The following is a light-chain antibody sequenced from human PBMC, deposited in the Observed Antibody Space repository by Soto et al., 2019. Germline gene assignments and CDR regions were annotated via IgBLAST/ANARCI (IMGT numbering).Light chain of an antibody. CDR1: SSDVGDYHY. CDR2: DVT. V-gene: IGLV2-14*03. Sequence: QSVLTQPASVSGSPGQSITISCTGPSSDVGDYHYVSWYQLHPGKAPKLLIYDVTNRPSGVSNRFSGSKSGNTASLTISGLQAEDEAAYYCNSYSTSSPTYVFGTGTKLTVL. CDR3: NSYSTSSPTYV. J-gene: IGLJ1*01.